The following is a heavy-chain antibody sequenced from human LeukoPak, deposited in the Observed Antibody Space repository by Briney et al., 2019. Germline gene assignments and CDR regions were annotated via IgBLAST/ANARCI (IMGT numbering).Heavy chain of an antibody. CDR2: IYYSGST. CDR1: GGSISGSSDY. D-gene: IGHD3-22*01. J-gene: IGHJ4*02. Sequence: SETLSLTCTVSGGSISGSSDYWGWIRQPPGKGLEWIGSIYYSGSTNYNPSLKSRVTISVDTSKNQFSLKLSSVTAADTAVYFCARARYYDSSGYTFDYWGQGTLLTVSS. V-gene: IGHV4-39*07. CDR3: ARARYYDSSGYTFDY.